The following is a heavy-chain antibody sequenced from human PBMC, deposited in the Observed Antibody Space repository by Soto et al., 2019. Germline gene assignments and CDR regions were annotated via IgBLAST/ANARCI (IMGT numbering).Heavy chain of an antibody. D-gene: IGHD2-8*02. Sequence: QVQLQESGPGLVKPSDTLSLTCAVSGTSISGDYLWGWIRQTPGKGLEWIGYISSGGATHYNPSLGSRLTMSVDTSRSQFSLKLSSVTAVDAALYYCTRKTGGYYFFEYWGRGTLVTVSS. J-gene: IGHJ4*02. CDR3: TRKTGGYYFFEY. CDR1: GTSISGDYL. CDR2: ISSGGAT. V-gene: IGHV4-28*01.